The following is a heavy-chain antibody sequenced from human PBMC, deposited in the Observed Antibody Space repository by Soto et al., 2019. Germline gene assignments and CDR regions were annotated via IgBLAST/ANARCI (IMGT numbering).Heavy chain of an antibody. J-gene: IGHJ4*02. Sequence: SETLSLTCTVSGGSISSGDYYWSWIRQPPGKGLEWIGYIYYSGSTYYNPSLKSRVTISGDTSKNQFSLKLSSVTAADTAVYYCARAQGSGFLVSWGQGTLVTVSS. D-gene: IGHD3-10*01. CDR1: GGSISSGDYY. V-gene: IGHV4-30-4*01. CDR3: ARAQGSGFLVS. CDR2: IYYSGST.